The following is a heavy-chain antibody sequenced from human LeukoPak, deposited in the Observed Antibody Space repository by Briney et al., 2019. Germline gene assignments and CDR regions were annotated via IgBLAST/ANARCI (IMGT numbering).Heavy chain of an antibody. V-gene: IGHV3-23*01. CDR2: ISGSGGST. CDR3: AKDRALHSTVVTTYAEYFHH. CDR1: GFTFSSYA. D-gene: IGHD4-23*01. Sequence: SGGSLRPSCAASGFTFSSYAMSWVRQAPGKGLEWVSTISGSGGSTSYADSVKGRFTTSRDNSKNTLYLQMNSLRAEDTAVYYCAKDRALHSTVVTTYAEYFHHWGQGTLVTVSS. J-gene: IGHJ1*01.